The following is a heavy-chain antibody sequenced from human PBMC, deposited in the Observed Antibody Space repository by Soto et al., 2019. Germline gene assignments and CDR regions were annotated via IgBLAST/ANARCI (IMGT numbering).Heavy chain of an antibody. V-gene: IGHV3-23*01. CDR3: AKAFGRGDYYYYGMDV. Sequence: PGGSLRLSCAASGFTFSSYAMSWVRQSPGKGLEWVSAISGSGGSTYYADSVKGRFTISRDNSKNTLYLQMNSLRAEDTAVYYCAKAFGRGDYYYYGMDVWGQGTTVTVS. CDR1: GFTFSSYA. J-gene: IGHJ6*02. D-gene: IGHD2-15*01. CDR2: ISGSGGST.